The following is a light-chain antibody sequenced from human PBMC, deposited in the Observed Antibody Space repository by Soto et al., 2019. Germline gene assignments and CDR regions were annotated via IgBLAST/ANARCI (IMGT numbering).Light chain of an antibody. CDR2: DAS. CDR3: QQYYSYPLA. V-gene: IGKV1-8*01. CDR1: QGISTY. J-gene: IGKJ3*01. Sequence: AIPMTLSPSSFSASTGDTVTITCRASQGISTYLAWYQQKPGKAPKLLIYDASTLQSGVPSRFSGSGSGTDFTLTISCLQSEDFATYYCQQYYSYPLAFGPGTKVDI.